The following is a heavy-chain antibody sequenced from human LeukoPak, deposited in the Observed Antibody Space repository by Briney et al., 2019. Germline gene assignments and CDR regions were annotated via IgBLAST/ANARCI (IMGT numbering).Heavy chain of an antibody. CDR3: ARVRAEYQLLSPYYYYMDV. V-gene: IGHV1-18*01. J-gene: IGHJ6*03. CDR1: GYTFTSYG. CDR2: ISAYNGNT. Sequence: ASVKVSCKASGYTFTSYGISWVRQAPGQGLEWMGWISAYNGNTNYAQKLQGRVTMTTDTSTSTAYMELRSLRSDDTAVYYCARVRAEYQLLSPYYYYMDVWGKGTTVTVSS. D-gene: IGHD2-2*01.